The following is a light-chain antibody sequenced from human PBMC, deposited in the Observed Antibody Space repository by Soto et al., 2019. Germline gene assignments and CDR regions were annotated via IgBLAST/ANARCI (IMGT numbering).Light chain of an antibody. J-gene: IGKJ1*01. CDR3: QQSYSTWA. Sequence: DIQMTQSPSSLSASVGDRVTITCRASQGIGNDLGWYQQQPGKAPKRLIYAASSLQSGVPSRFSGSGSGTDFSLTISSLQPEDFATYYCQQSYSTWAFGQGTKVDI. V-gene: IGKV1-39*01. CDR1: QGIGND. CDR2: AAS.